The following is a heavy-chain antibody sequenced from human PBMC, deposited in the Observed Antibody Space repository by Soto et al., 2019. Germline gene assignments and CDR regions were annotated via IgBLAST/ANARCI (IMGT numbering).Heavy chain of an antibody. CDR3: AGGLWDDSSSWSDSPFNWFDP. J-gene: IGHJ5*02. CDR2: ISSSGSTI. V-gene: IGHV3-11*01. Sequence: QVQLVESGGGLIKPGGSLRLSCAASGFTFSDYYMSWIRQAPGKGLEWVSYISSSGSTIYYADSVKGRFTISRDNAKNSLYRQMNSLRAEDTAVYYCAGGLWDDSSSWSDSPFNWFDPWGQGTLVTVSS. D-gene: IGHD6-13*01. CDR1: GFTFSDYY.